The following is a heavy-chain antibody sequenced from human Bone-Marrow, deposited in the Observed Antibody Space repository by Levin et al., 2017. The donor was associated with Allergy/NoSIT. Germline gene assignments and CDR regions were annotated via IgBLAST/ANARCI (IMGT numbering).Heavy chain of an antibody. CDR2: ISSSSSYI. CDR3: ARAHVEMATIIGY. V-gene: IGHV3-21*01. Sequence: GESLKISCAASGFTFSSYSMNWVRQAPGKGLEWVSSISSSSSYIYYADSVKGRFTISRDNAKNSLYLQMNSLRAEDTAVYYCARAHVEMATIIGYWGQGTLVTVSS. CDR1: GFTFSSYS. J-gene: IGHJ4*02. D-gene: IGHD5-24*01.